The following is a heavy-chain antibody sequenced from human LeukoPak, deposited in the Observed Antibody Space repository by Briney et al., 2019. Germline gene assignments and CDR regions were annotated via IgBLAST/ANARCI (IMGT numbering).Heavy chain of an antibody. CDR3: ARAFRDSGSYDWFDP. Sequence: SDTLSLTCTVSGGSISSYYWSWIRQPPGKGLEWIRYIYYSGCTNNNPHLKSRATISVDTSKNQFTLKLSSVTAADTAVYYCARAFRDSGSYDWFDPWGQGTLV. D-gene: IGHD1-26*01. CDR1: GGSISSYY. V-gene: IGHV4-59*07. CDR2: IYYSGCT. J-gene: IGHJ5*02.